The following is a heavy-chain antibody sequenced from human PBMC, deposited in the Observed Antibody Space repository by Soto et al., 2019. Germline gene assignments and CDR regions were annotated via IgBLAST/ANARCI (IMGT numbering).Heavy chain of an antibody. V-gene: IGHV1-69*01. CDR1: GGTFTSYA. CDR2: IIPIFGTA. CDR3: ARGVHYDSSGYYYFY. Sequence: QVQLVQSGAEVKKPGSSVKVSCKASGGTFTSYAIDWVRQAPGQGLEWMGGIIPIFGTANYAQEFQGRITITADESTSTAYMELRSLRSEDTAVYYCARGVHYDSSGYYYFYWGQGTLVTVSS. J-gene: IGHJ4*02. D-gene: IGHD3-22*01.